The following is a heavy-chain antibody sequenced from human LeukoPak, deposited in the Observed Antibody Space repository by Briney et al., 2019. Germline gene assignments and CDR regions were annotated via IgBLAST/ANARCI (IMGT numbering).Heavy chain of an antibody. V-gene: IGHV3-53*05. D-gene: IGHD5-18*01. CDR3: AKDGKGPGNIDTALTYFDY. CDR1: GFTVSSNY. Sequence: GGSLRLSCAASGFTVSSNYMSWVRQAPGKGLEWVSVIYSGGSTYYADSVKGRFTISRDNSKNTLYLQMNSLRAEDTAVYYCAKDGKGPGNIDTALTYFDYWGQGTLVTVSS. CDR2: IYSGGST. J-gene: IGHJ4*02.